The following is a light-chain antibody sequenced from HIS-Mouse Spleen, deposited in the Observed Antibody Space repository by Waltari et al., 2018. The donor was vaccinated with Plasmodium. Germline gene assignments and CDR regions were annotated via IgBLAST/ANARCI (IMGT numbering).Light chain of an antibody. Sequence: AIQLTQSPSSLSASVGDRVTITCRASQGISSALAWYQQKPGKATKLLFYDASSLESGVPSRFSGSGSVTDFTLTISSLQPEDFATYYCHLFNSYPLTFGGGTKVEIK. CDR3: HLFNSYPLT. V-gene: IGKV1-13*02. CDR1: QGISSA. J-gene: IGKJ4*01. CDR2: DAS.